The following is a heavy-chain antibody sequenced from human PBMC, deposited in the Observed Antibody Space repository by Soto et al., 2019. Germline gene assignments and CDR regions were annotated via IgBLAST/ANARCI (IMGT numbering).Heavy chain of an antibody. Sequence: HVQLQESVPGPVTPSQTLSLSCTVSGVSITSGSYYWTWVRQPPGKGLEWIGYSYYSGNTYYNQSPNGRAPISVDTTNIHFSLKLTSVTVAETAVYYCARGCYDTSGQTFIGWGPDCWGQGTLVSVSS. CDR3: ARGCYDTSGQTFIGWGPDC. D-gene: IGHD3-22*01. V-gene: IGHV4-30-4*01. CDR2: SYYSGNT. J-gene: IGHJ4*02. CDR1: GVSITSGSYY.